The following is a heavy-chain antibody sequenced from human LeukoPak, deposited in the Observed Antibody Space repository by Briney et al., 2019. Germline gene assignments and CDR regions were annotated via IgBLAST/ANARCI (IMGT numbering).Heavy chain of an antibody. V-gene: IGHV3-7*02. J-gene: IGHJ4*02. CDR3: ARFGYSGWNLEN. Sequence: PGGSLRLSCAASGFTFSSYAMSWVRQAPGKGLEWLANINQGGGMKYYVDSVKGRFTISRDDTESSLYVQMNSLRDEDTAVYYCARFGYSGWNLENWGQGTLVTVSS. D-gene: IGHD5-12*01. CDR1: GFTFSSYA. CDR2: INQGGGMK.